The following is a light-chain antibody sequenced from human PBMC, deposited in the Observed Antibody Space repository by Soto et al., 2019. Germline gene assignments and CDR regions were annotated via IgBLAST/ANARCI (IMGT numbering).Light chain of an antibody. J-gene: IGKJ4*01. V-gene: IGKV3-20*01. Sequence: EIVLTQSPGTLSLSPGERATLSCRASQSVGSSYLAWYQQKPGQAPRLLIYGASSRATGIPDRFSGSGSGTDFTLTISRLEPEDFAVYYCQQYGSSPGVTFSGGTKVEIK. CDR1: QSVGSSY. CDR2: GAS. CDR3: QQYGSSPGVT.